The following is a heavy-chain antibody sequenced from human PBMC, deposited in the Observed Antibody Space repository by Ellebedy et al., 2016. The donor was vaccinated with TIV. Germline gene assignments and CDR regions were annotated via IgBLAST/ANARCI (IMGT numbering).Heavy chain of an antibody. V-gene: IGHV1-18*04. CDR3: ARQPYDFWSGYHNWFAP. J-gene: IGHJ5*02. D-gene: IGHD3-3*01. Sequence: ASVKVSCKASGYTFTSYGISWVRQAPGQGLEWMGWISAYNGNTNYAQKLQGRVTMTTDTSTSTAYMELRSLRSDDTAVYYCARQPYDFWSGYHNWFAPWGQGTLVTVSS. CDR1: GYTFTSYG. CDR2: ISAYNGNT.